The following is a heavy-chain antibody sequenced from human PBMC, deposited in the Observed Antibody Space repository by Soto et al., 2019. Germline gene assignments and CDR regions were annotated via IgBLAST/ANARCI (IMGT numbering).Heavy chain of an antibody. CDR1: GFTFSSYW. Sequence: GGSLRLSCAASGFTFSSYWMSWVRQAPGKGLEWVANIKQDGSEKYYVDSVKGRFTISRDNAKNSLYLQMNSLRAEDTAVYYCVRAGPHHRATHYYYGMDVWGQGTTVTVSS. V-gene: IGHV3-7*01. CDR2: IKQDGSEK. J-gene: IGHJ6*02. CDR3: VRAGPHHRATHYYYGMDV.